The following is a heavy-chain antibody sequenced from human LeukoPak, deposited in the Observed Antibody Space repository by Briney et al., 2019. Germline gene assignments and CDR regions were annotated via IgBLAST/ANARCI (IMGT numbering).Heavy chain of an antibody. CDR3: ARLIAVAGPYYFDY. J-gene: IGHJ4*02. D-gene: IGHD6-19*01. CDR1: GYSFTSYW. Sequence: GESLKISCKGSGYSFTSYWIGWVRQMPGKGLEGMGIIYHGDSDTRYSPSFQGQVTISADKSISTAYLQWSSLKASDTAMYYCARLIAVAGPYYFDYWGQGTLVTVSS. CDR2: IYHGDSDT. V-gene: IGHV5-51*01.